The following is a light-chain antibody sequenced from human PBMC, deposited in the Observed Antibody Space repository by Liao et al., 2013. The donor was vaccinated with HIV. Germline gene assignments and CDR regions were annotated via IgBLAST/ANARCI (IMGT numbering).Light chain of an antibody. V-gene: IGLV3-1*01. Sequence: SFDLTQPPSVSVSPGQTASITCSGDELGDKYACWYQQKPGQSPVLVIYQDSKRPSGIPERFSGSNSGNTATLTISGTQAMDEADYYCQAWDSSTDVVFGGGTKLTVL. CDR2: QDS. CDR3: QAWDSSTDVV. CDR1: ELGDKY. J-gene: IGLJ2*01.